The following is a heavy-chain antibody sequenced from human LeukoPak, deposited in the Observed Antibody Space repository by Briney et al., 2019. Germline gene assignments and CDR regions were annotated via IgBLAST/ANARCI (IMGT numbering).Heavy chain of an antibody. CDR3: ARGGSGCFDI. CDR1: GFTFSSFW. D-gene: IGHD1-26*01. J-gene: IGHJ3*02. V-gene: IGHV3-74*03. CDR2: VHKDGIST. Sequence: GGSLRHSCAASGFTFSSFWMRWGRPAPGESLGWVSHVHKDGISTTYTDSVKGRFTISRDNAKNTVDLQMNSLRAEDTGVYYCARGGSGCFDIWGQGTMVTVSS.